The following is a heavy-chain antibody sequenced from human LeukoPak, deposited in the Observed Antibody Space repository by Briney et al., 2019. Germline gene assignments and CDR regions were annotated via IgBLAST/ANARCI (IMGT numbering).Heavy chain of an antibody. J-gene: IGHJ2*01. CDR3: ATQGYCSSTSCATHWYFDL. CDR1: GGSISSSSYY. Sequence: SETLSLTCTVSGGSISSSSYYWGWIRQPPGKGLEWIGSIYYSGSTYYNPSLKSRATISVDTSKNQFSLKLSSVTAADTAVYYCATQGYCSSTSCATHWYFDLWGRGTLVTVSS. CDR2: IYYSGST. V-gene: IGHV4-39*01. D-gene: IGHD2-2*01.